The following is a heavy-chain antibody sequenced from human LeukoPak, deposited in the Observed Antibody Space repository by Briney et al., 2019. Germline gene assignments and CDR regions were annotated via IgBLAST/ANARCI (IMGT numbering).Heavy chain of an antibody. J-gene: IGHJ6*03. CDR3: ASPRATYYGSGSYYNAYYYYYMDV. CDR2: IYISGTT. D-gene: IGHD3-10*01. Sequence: SETLSLTCTVSGGSISSYYWSWVRQPAGKGLEGIGRIYISGTTNYNPSLRSRITMSLDTSKNQLSLRLPSVTAADTAVYYCASPRATYYGSGSYYNAYYYYYMDVWGKGTTVTVSS. V-gene: IGHV4-4*07. CDR1: GGSISSYY.